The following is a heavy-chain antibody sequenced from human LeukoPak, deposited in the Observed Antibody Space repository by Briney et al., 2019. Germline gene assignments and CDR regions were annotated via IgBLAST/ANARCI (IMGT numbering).Heavy chain of an antibody. CDR3: AGGVYYYYGMDV. J-gene: IGHJ6*02. CDR2: IYYSGST. D-gene: IGHD3-10*01. CDR1: GGSLSSYY. Sequence: SETLSLTCTVSGGSLSSYYWSWIRQPPGEGLEWIGYIYYSGSTNYNPPLKSRVTISVDTSKNQFSLKLSSVTAADTAVYYCAGGVYYYYGMDVWGQGTTVTVSS. V-gene: IGHV4-59*01.